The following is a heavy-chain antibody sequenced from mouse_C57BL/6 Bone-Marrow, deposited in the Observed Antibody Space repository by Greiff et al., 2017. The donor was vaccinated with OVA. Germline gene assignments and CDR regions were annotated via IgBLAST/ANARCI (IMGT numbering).Heavy chain of an antibody. CDR3: TSYGNFDY. Sequence: EVKLQQSGAELVRPGASVKLSCTASGFNIQDDYMPWVKQRPEQRLESIGWIVPENGDTEYASKFQGQATITADTSSNTAYLQLSSLTSEDTAVYYCTSYGNFDYWGQGTTLTGSS. J-gene: IGHJ2*01. CDR2: IVPENGDT. V-gene: IGHV14-4*01. CDR1: GFNIQDDY. D-gene: IGHD2-1*01.